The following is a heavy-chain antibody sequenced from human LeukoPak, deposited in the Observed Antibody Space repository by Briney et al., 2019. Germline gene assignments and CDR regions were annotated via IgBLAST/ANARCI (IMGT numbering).Heavy chain of an antibody. Sequence: SQTLSLTCAISGDSVSGSSAAWNWIRQPPSRGLEWLGRTDYRANWLVDYAGSLKGRITINADTSKNQLSLQLHSVTPEDTAMYYCTRFYDTNSFDYWGQGTLVTVSS. D-gene: IGHD3-16*01. J-gene: IGHJ4*02. CDR2: TDYRANWLV. V-gene: IGHV6-1*01. CDR3: TRFYDTNSFDY. CDR1: GDSVSGSSAA.